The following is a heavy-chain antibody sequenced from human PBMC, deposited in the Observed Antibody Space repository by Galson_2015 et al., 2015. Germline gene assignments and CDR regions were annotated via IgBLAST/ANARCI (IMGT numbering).Heavy chain of an antibody. Sequence: EALSLTCTVSGGSISSYYWSWIRQPPGKGLEWIGYIYYSGSTNYNPSLKSRVTISVDTSKNQFSLQLSSVTAADTAVYYCARDRSRTYYGMDVWGQGTTVTVSS. CDR1: GGSISSYY. J-gene: IGHJ6*02. D-gene: IGHD1-14*01. CDR2: IYYSGST. CDR3: ARDRSRTYYGMDV. V-gene: IGHV4-59*01.